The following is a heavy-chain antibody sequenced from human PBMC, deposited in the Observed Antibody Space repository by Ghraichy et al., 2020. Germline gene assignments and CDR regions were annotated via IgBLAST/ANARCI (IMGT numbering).Heavy chain of an antibody. CDR2: IWDDGSDE. D-gene: IGHD2-2*01. V-gene: IGHV3-33*01. Sequence: VAIIWDDGSDEYYTDSMKGRFTISRANSKNTLYLQMNSLRAADTAVYYCARDTYRYFRSTICHGLGMEVLGRLTTFIVSS. J-gene: IGHJ6*02. CDR3: ARDTYRYFRSTICHGLGMEV.